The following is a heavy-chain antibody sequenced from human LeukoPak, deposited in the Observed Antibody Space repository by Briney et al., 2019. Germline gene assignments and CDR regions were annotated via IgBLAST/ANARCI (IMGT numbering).Heavy chain of an antibody. Sequence: SETLSLTCTVSGGSISSSSYYWGWIRQPPGKGLEWIGSIYYSGSTYYNPSLKSRVTISVDTSKNQFSLKLSSVTAADTAVYYCARRGSCGGDCYSGGIFDYWGQGTLVTVSS. CDR1: GGSISSSSYY. CDR2: IYYSGST. D-gene: IGHD2-21*02. J-gene: IGHJ4*02. V-gene: IGHV4-39*01. CDR3: ARRGSCGGDCYSGGIFDY.